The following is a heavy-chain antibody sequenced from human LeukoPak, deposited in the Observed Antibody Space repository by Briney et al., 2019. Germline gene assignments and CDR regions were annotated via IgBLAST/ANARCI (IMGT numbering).Heavy chain of an antibody. V-gene: IGHV3-30*02. CDR3: VKGGSSSHNWFDP. J-gene: IGHJ5*02. CDR1: GFTFSDFG. Sequence: PGGSLRLSCAASGFTFSDFGMHWVRQAPGKGLEWVAFIRNDGSKDYYPDSVQGRFTITRDNSRTTLYLQMNSLRIEDTAVYYCVKGGSSSHNWFDPWGQGILVTVSS. CDR2: IRNDGSKD. D-gene: IGHD6-13*01.